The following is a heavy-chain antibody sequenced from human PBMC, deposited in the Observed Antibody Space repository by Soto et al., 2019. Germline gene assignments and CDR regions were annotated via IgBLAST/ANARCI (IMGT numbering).Heavy chain of an antibody. CDR3: ARGVTAGVDY. V-gene: IGHV1-8*01. J-gene: IGHJ4*02. CDR1: GYSFTGLD. D-gene: IGHD1-26*01. Sequence: ASVKVSCKASGYSFTGLDINWVRQTTGQGLEWMGWMQPSSGRTGYAQKFQGRVTMTRDTSINTAYMELSSLTSDDTAFYYCARGVTAGVDYWGQGTLFPVSS. CDR2: MQPSSGRT.